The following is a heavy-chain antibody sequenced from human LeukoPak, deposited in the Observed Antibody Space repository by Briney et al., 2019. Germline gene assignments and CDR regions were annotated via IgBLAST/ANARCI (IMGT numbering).Heavy chain of an antibody. Sequence: KPSETLSLTCTVSGGSISSYYWNWIRQPPGKGLEYIGYIFYSGRTNYNPSLKSRVTISVDTSKNWFPLRLTSVTAADTAVYYCARGQKYTYGYTVTELGSRYFDYWGQGTLVTVSS. D-gene: IGHD5-18*01. CDR3: ARGQKYTYGYTVTELGSRYFDY. CDR2: IFYSGRT. J-gene: IGHJ4*02. CDR1: GGSISSYY. V-gene: IGHV4-59*01.